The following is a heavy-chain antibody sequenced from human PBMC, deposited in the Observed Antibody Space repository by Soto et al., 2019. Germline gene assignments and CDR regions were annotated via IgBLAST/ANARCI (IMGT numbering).Heavy chain of an antibody. CDR2: IIPIFGTA. V-gene: IGHV1-69*13. CDR3: ARYSGSYLAFDY. Sequence: SVKVSCKASGGTFSSYAISWVRRAPGQGLEWMGGIIPIFGTANYAQKFQGRVTITADESTSTAYMELSSLRSEDTAVYYCARYSGSYLAFDYWGQGTLVTVSS. J-gene: IGHJ4*02. CDR1: GGTFSSYA. D-gene: IGHD1-26*01.